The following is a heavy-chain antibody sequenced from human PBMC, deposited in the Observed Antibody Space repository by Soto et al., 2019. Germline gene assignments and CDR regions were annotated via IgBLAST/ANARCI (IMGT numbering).Heavy chain of an antibody. Sequence: ASVEVTCKTSSYSFTSYGVSWVRHNHRQGLEWMGWISADNGNTNYEQKLQGRVTMTTDTSTSTAYMELRSLRSDDTAVYYCAVLRYFDWSAPESDAFDIWGQGTMVTVSS. D-gene: IGHD3-9*01. CDR2: ISADNGNT. J-gene: IGHJ3*02. CDR1: SYSFTSYG. CDR3: AVLRYFDWSAPESDAFDI. V-gene: IGHV1-18*01.